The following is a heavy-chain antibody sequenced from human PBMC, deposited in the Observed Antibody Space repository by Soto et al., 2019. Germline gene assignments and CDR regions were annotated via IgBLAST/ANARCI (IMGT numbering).Heavy chain of an antibody. D-gene: IGHD2-15*01. Sequence: SETLSLTCTVSGGSISSGDYYWSWIRQPPGKGLEWIGYIYYSGSTYYNPSLKSRVTISVDTSKNHFSLKLSSVTAADTAVYYCARGGCSGGSCYPRDWFDPWGQGTLVTVSS. V-gene: IGHV4-30-4*01. J-gene: IGHJ5*02. CDR2: IYYSGST. CDR1: GGSISSGDYY. CDR3: ARGGCSGGSCYPRDWFDP.